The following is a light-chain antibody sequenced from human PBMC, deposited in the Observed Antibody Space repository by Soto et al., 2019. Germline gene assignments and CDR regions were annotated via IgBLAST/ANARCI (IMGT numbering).Light chain of an antibody. V-gene: IGKV1-27*01. Sequence: DIRMTHSPSSLSASVLYIVTITFRSSQGISNSLAWYQQKPGKVPNLLIHAASTLQSGVPSRFSGSGSGTDFTLTISRLQPGDVATYYCQTYNSAPLNFGGGTKVDIK. J-gene: IGKJ4*01. CDR2: AAS. CDR1: QGISNS. CDR3: QTYNSAPLN.